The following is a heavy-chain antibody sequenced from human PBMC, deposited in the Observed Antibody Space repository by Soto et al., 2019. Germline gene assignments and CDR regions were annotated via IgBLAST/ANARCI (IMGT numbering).Heavy chain of an antibody. J-gene: IGHJ6*01. CDR3: ATIYDILTGSGYGMDV. CDR1: GGSISSSSYY. Sequence: SSETLSLTCTVSGGSISSSSYYWGWIRQPPGKGLEWIGSIYYSGSTYYNPSLKSRVTISVDTSKNQFSLKLSSVTAADTAVYYCATIYDILTGSGYGMDVWGQGTTVTVSS. V-gene: IGHV4-39*01. D-gene: IGHD3-9*01. CDR2: IYYSGST.